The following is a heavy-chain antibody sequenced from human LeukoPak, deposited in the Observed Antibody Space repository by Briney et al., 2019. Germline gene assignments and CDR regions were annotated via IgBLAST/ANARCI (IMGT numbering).Heavy chain of an antibody. Sequence: GGSLRLSCAASGFTFSSYSMNWVRQAPGKGLEWVSSISSSSSYIYYADSVKGRFTISRDNTKNSLYLQMNSLRAEDTAVYYCARIGAGNLDYWGQGTLVTVSS. CDR1: GFTFSSYS. D-gene: IGHD1-14*01. V-gene: IGHV3-21*01. CDR3: ARIGAGNLDY. J-gene: IGHJ4*02. CDR2: ISSSSSYI.